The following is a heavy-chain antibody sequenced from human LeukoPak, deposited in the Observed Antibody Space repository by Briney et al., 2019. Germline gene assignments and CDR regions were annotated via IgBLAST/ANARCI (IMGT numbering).Heavy chain of an antibody. J-gene: IGHJ5*01. Sequence: GSRRLSCAASGFTLSSSAMAWVRRAPGEGLRWVSSISVSDGSTHYADSVKGRFTISRDNSKNTLFLQMNFLRAEDTAEYFCAKVLGYVDPFDSWGQGTLVTVSS. CDR3: AKVLGYVDPFDS. CDR2: ISVSDGST. D-gene: IGHD2-15*01. V-gene: IGHV3-23*01. CDR1: GFTLSSSA.